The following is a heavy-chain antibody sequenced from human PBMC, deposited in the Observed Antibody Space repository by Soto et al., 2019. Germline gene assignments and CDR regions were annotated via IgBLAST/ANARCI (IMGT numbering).Heavy chain of an antibody. CDR1: GGSISSGGYY. D-gene: IGHD6-6*01. CDR3: ARDSVGSSSRFDYYYYMDV. J-gene: IGHJ6*03. Sequence: SETLSLTCTVSGGSISSGGYYWSWIRQHPGKGLEWIGYIYYSGSTYYNPSLKSRVTISVDTSKNQFSLKLSSVTAADTAVYYCARDSVGSSSRFDYYYYMDVWGKGTTVTVSS. V-gene: IGHV4-31*03. CDR2: IYYSGST.